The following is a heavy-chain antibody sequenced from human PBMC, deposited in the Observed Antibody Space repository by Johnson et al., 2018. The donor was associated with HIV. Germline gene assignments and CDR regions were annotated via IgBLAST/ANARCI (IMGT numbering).Heavy chain of an antibody. V-gene: IGHV3-30*03. CDR3: ARVGDSSSSLGAFDI. D-gene: IGHD6-6*01. Sequence: QVQLVESGGGVVQPGRSLRLSCAASGFTFSSYGMHWVRQAPGKGLEWVAVISYDGSNKYYADSVKGRFTISRDNSKNTLYLQMNSLRAEDTAVSYCARVGDSSSSLGAFDIWGQGTMVTVSS. CDR1: GFTFSSYG. CDR2: ISYDGSNK. J-gene: IGHJ3*02.